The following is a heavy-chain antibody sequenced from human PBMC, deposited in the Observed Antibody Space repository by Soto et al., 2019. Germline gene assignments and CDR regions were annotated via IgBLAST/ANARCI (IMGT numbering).Heavy chain of an antibody. D-gene: IGHD4-17*01. V-gene: IGHV4-30-2*01. CDR1: VGSISSGGYS. CDR2: IYHSGST. CDR3: ARGWGPYGGNINWFDP. J-gene: IGHJ5*02. Sequence: RSETLSLTCAVSVGSISSGGYSWSWIRQPPGKGLEWIGYIYHSGSTYYNPSLKSRVTIPVDRSKNQFSLKLSSVTAADTAVYYCARGWGPYGGNINWFDPWGQGTPGHRLL.